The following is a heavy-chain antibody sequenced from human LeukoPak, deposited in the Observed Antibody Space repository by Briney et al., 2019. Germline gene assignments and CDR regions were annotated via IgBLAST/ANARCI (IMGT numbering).Heavy chain of an antibody. D-gene: IGHD2-21*02. CDR2: IYHSGST. CDR1: GGSISSSSYY. V-gene: IGHV4-39*07. Sequence: QTSETLSLTCTVSGGSISSSSYYWGWIRQPPGKGLEWIGSIYHSGSTYCNPSLKSRVTISVDTSKNQFSLKLSSVTAADTAVYYCARVPIVVVTAIQDNWFDPWGQGTLVTVSS. J-gene: IGHJ5*02. CDR3: ARVPIVVVTAIQDNWFDP.